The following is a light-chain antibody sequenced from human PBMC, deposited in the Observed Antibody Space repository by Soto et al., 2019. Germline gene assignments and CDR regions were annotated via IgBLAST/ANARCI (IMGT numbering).Light chain of an antibody. J-gene: IGKJ4*01. CDR3: QQSSNWPPVT. V-gene: IGKV3-11*01. Sequence: EIVLTQSPATLSLSPGERATLSSRASKSVSSFLAWYQQKPGQAPRLLIYDASNRATGIPARFSGSGSGTDFTLTISSLEPEDFAIYYCQQSSNWPPVTFGGGTKVEI. CDR1: KSVSSF. CDR2: DAS.